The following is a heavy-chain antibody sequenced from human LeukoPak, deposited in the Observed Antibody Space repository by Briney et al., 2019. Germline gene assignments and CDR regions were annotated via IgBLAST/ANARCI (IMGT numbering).Heavy chain of an antibody. V-gene: IGHV3-21*01. CDR1: GFIFSSYG. Sequence: GGSLRLSCAASGFIFSSYGMNWVRQAPGKGPEWVSSISSSSVYIYYADSVKGRFSISRDNAKKSLYLQMNSLRVEDTAVYYCARDMPVGWEQLPFDYWGQGALVTVSS. D-gene: IGHD1/OR15-1a*01. CDR2: ISSSSVYI. J-gene: IGHJ4*02. CDR3: ARDMPVGWEQLPFDY.